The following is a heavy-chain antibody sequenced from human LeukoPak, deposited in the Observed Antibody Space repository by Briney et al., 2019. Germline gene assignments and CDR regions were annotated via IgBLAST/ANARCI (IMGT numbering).Heavy chain of an antibody. CDR1: GGSFSGYY. Sequence: PSETLSLTCAVYGGSFSGYYWSWIRQPPGKGLEWIGEINHSGSNNYNPSLKSRVTISVDTSKNQFSLKLSSVTAADTAVYYCARGTVFDLWGRGTLVTVSS. V-gene: IGHV4-34*01. CDR2: INHSGSN. J-gene: IGHJ2*01. CDR3: ARGTVFDL. D-gene: IGHD2-8*02.